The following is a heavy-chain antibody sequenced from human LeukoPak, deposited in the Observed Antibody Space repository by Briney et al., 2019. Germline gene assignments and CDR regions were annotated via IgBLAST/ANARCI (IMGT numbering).Heavy chain of an antibody. D-gene: IGHD5-18*01. CDR2: ISSSSSYI. CDR3: ARDQWLQSDYYMDV. J-gene: IGHJ6*03. V-gene: IGHV3-21*05. CDR1: GFTFSSYS. Sequence: GGSLRLSCAASGFTFSSYSMNWVRQAPGKGLERVSYISSSSSYIYYADSMKGRFTISRDNAKNSLYLQMNSLRAEDTAVYYCARDQWLQSDYYMDVWGKGATVTVSS.